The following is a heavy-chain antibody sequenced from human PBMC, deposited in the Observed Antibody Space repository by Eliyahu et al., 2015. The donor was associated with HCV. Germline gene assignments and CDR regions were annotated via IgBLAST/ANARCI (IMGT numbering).Heavy chain of an antibody. V-gene: IGHV4-61*01. CDR2: IYYSGST. CDR3: ARFFVGTTVDY. Sequence: QVQLQESGPGLVKPSETLSLTCTVSGGSVSSGTYYWSWIRQPPGKGLEWIGYIYYSGSTNYNPSLKSRVTISVDTSKNQFYLKLSSVTAADTAVYYCARFFVGTTVDYWGQGTLVTVSS. D-gene: IGHD1-26*01. CDR1: GGSVSSGTYY. J-gene: IGHJ4*02.